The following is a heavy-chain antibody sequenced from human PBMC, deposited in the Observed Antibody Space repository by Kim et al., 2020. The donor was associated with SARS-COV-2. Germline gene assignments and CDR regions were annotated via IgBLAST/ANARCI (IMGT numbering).Heavy chain of an antibody. J-gene: IGHJ6*02. CDR3: ARPARDSYYGMDF. D-gene: IGHD6-25*01. CDR1: GGSISSSSYY. CDR2: IYYSGST. Sequence: SETLSLTCTVSGGSISSSSYYWGWIRQPPGKGLEWIGSIYYSGSTYYNPSLKSRVTISVDTSKNQFSLKLSSVTAADTAVYSCARPARDSYYGMDFWGQG. V-gene: IGHV4-39*01.